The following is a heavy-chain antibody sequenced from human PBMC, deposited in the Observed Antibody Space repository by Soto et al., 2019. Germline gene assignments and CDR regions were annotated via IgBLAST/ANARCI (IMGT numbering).Heavy chain of an antibody. CDR2: INQNGSER. Sequence: EVELVESGGGLVQPGGSLRLSCAATGFMFSSYWMTWVRQAPGKGLEWVANINQNGSERYYVDSVEGRFTISRDNAKNSVFLQMENLRVEDTAMYYCATVILDFWGQGTLVTVSS. V-gene: IGHV3-7*05. D-gene: IGHD3-10*01. J-gene: IGHJ4*02. CDR3: ATVILDF. CDR1: GFMFSSYW.